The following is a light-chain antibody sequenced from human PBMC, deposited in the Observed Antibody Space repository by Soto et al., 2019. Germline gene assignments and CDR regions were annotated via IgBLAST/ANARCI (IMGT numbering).Light chain of an antibody. CDR1: QGMRHD. J-gene: IGKJ5*01. CDR2: AAA. Sequence: DIQMTQSPSSLSASVGDRVPITCRASQGMRHDLDWYQQKPAKAPERLIYAAASLQSGVPSRFSGSGSGTEFTLSSSSLQAEDFATYYCQQRSNCPITFGQGTRLEIK. CDR3: QQRSNCPIT. V-gene: IGKV1-17*01.